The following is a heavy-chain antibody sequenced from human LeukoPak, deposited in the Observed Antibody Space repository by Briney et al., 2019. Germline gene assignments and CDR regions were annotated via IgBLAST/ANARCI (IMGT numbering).Heavy chain of an antibody. V-gene: IGHV4-4*07. CDR1: GGSISSYY. D-gene: IGHD3-3*01. Sequence: SETLSLTRTVSGGSISSYYWSWIRQPAGKGLEWIGRIYTSGSTNYNPSLKSRVTMSVDTSKNQFSLKLSSVTAADTAVYYCARDITIFGVAPQNWFDPWGQGTLVTVSS. CDR2: IYTSGST. CDR3: ARDITIFGVAPQNWFDP. J-gene: IGHJ5*02.